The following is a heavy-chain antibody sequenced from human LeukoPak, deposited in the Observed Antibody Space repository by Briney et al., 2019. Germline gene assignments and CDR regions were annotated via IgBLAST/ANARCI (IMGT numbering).Heavy chain of an antibody. CDR3: ARDGAVDILTGYGAFDM. D-gene: IGHD3-9*01. CDR1: GGSISSYY. V-gene: IGHV4-59*01. J-gene: IGHJ3*02. CDR2: IYYSGSP. Sequence: PETLSLTCTVSGGSISSYYWSWIRQPPGKGLEWIGYIYYSGSPNYNPSLNSRVTISLDTSRNQFSLKLSSVTAADTAVYYCARDGAVDILTGYGAFDMWGQGTMVTVSS.